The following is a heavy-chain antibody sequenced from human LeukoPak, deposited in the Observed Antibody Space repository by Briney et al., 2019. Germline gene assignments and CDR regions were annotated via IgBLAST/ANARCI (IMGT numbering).Heavy chain of an antibody. CDR2: ISSSGSTI. D-gene: IGHD3-10*01. CDR3: ARATMVRGVIKAFDY. Sequence: PGGSLRLSCAASGFTFSSYEMNWVRQAPGKGLEWVSYISSSGSTIYYADSVKGRFTISRDNAKNSLYLQMNSLRAEDTAVYYCARATMVRGVIKAFDYWGQGTLVTVSS. V-gene: IGHV3-48*03. CDR1: GFTFSSYE. J-gene: IGHJ4*02.